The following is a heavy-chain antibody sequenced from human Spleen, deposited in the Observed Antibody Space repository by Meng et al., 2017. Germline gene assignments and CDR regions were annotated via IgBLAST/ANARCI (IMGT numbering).Heavy chain of an antibody. Sequence: GESLKISCAASGFTFSSYEMNWVRQAPGKGLEWVSYITTSGSTIYYADSVKGRVTISRDNAKNSLYLQMNSLRAEDTAVYYCVRGGRDGYNYFSYWGQGTLVTVSS. CDR2: ITTSGSTI. V-gene: IGHV3-48*03. CDR3: VRGGRDGYNYFSY. J-gene: IGHJ4*02. CDR1: GFTFSSYE. D-gene: IGHD5-24*01.